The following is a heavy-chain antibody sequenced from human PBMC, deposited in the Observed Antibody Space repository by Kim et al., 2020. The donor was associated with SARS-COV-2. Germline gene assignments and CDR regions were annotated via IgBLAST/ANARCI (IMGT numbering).Heavy chain of an antibody. CDR2: ISSSSSYI. V-gene: IGHV3-21*01. CDR1: GFTFSSYS. CDR3: ARDKATVTRKRPGYGMHV. Sequence: GGSLRLSCAASGFTFSSYSMNWVRQAPGKGLEWVSSISSSSSYIYYADSVKGRFTISRDNAKNSLYLQMNSLRAEDTAVYYCARDKATVTRKRPGYGMHVWGQGTTVTVSS. J-gene: IGHJ6*02. D-gene: IGHD4-17*01.